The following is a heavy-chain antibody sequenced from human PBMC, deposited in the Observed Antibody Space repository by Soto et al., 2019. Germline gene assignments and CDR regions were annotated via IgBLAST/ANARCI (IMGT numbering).Heavy chain of an antibody. CDR1: GGTFSSYA. Sequence: QVQLVQSGAEVKKPGSSVKVSCKASGGTFSSYAISWVRQAPGQGLEGMGGIIPIFGTANYAKKFQGRGTIPPDESTSTAYMELSSRRSEDTAVYYCARHPGGRGDYYGMDVWGQGTTVTVSS. D-gene: IGHD2-15*01. CDR2: IIPIFGTA. V-gene: IGHV1-69*05. J-gene: IGHJ6*02. CDR3: ARHPGGRGDYYGMDV.